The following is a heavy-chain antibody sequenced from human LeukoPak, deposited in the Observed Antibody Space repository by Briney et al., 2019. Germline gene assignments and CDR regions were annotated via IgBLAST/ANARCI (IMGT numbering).Heavy chain of an antibody. Sequence: SETLSLTCTVSSGPISSHYWSWIRQTPERGLEWIGFIYYTGTTRYNPSLRGRVTMSVDSSRNHFSLKLTSMTAADTALYYCARLLNNDNAGDPDTFDMWGQGTMVTVSS. CDR1: SGPISSHY. D-gene: IGHD2-21*02. J-gene: IGHJ3*02. CDR3: ARLLNNDNAGDPDTFDM. CDR2: IYYTGTT. V-gene: IGHV4-59*11.